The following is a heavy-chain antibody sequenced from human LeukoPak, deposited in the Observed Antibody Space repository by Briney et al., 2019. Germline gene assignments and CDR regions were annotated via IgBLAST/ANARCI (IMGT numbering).Heavy chain of an antibody. D-gene: IGHD6-13*01. CDR1: GGSISSFSYY. CDR2: IYYSGST. J-gene: IGHJ4*02. Sequence: PSETLSLTCTVSGGSISSFSYYRGWIRQPPGKGLEWIGSIYYSGSTYYNPSLKSRVTISVDTSKNQFSLKLSSLTAADTAVYYCARELHSSSWYWDYWGQGTLVTVSS. CDR3: ARELHSSSWYWDY. V-gene: IGHV4-39*01.